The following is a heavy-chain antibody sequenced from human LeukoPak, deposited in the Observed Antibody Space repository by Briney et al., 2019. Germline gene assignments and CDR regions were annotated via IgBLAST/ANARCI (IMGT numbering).Heavy chain of an antibody. CDR2: IIPIFGTA. V-gene: IGHV1-69*13. CDR1: GGTFSSYA. Sequence: SVKVSCKASGGTFSSYAISWMRQAPGQGLEWMGGIIPIFGTANYAQKFQGRVTITADESTSTAYMELSSLRSEDTAVYYCARSAYYDFWSGYYLPFDYWGQGTLVTVSS. D-gene: IGHD3-3*01. CDR3: ARSAYYDFWSGYYLPFDY. J-gene: IGHJ4*02.